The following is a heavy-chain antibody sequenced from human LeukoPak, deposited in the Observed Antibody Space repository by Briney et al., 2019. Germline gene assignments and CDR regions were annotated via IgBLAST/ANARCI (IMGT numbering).Heavy chain of an antibody. CDR1: GGSFSSFA. CDR2: FLPIFGTP. D-gene: IGHD6-6*01. J-gene: IGHJ4*02. V-gene: IGHV1-69*05. Sequence: WASVKVSRKASGGSFSSFAVSWVRQAPGQGLEWMGGFLPIFGTPNYAQKFQGRVTISTDESTSTAYMDLSSLRSEDTAVYYCARGRFGSSYYFDYWGQGTLVTVSS. CDR3: ARGRFGSSYYFDY.